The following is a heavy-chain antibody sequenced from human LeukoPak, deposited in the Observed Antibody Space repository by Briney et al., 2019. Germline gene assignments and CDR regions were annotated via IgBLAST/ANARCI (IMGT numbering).Heavy chain of an antibody. CDR1: GFSFSSYW. Sequence: PGGSLRLSCAASGFSFSSYWMHWVRQAPGQGLVWVARIQYDGSTTNYADSVKGRFTISRDNAKKTLYVQMNSLRAEDTAVNYCARALVAGVTLNALDIWGQGTMVTVSS. J-gene: IGHJ3*02. V-gene: IGHV3-74*01. CDR3: ARALVAGVTLNALDI. CDR2: IQYDGSTT. D-gene: IGHD2-15*01.